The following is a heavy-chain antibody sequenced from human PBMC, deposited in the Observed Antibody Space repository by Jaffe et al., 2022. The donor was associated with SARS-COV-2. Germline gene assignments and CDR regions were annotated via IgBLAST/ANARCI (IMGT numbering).Heavy chain of an antibody. CDR2: INSGGST. J-gene: IGHJ6*03. CDR3: ARVPGGDFMDV. V-gene: IGHV3-53*02. CDR1: GFTVSSNY. Sequence: EVQLVETGGGLIQPGGSLRLSCAASGFTVSSNYISWVRQAPGQGLEWVSLINSGGSTSYAYSVKGRFSISRDTSKNTVFLQMNSLRAEDTAVYFCARVPGGDFMDVWGKGTTVSVSS.